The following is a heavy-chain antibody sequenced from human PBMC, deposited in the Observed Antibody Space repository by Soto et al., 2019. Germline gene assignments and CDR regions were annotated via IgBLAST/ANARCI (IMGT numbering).Heavy chain of an antibody. J-gene: IGHJ4*02. CDR3: ARRRGAVVTNAFDY. CDR2: IYYSGST. V-gene: IGHV4-39*01. CDR1: GGSISSNSYY. D-gene: IGHD2-15*01. Sequence: SETQSLTCTVAGGSISSNSYYWVWILQHPGKRLEWIGGIYYSGSTYYNPSLKRRVTISVDTSKIQLSFMLSSVTAADSAVYYCARRRGAVVTNAFDYWGQGTMVTVSS.